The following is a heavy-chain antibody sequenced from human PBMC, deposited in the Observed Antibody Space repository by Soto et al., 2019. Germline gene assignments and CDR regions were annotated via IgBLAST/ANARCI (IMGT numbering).Heavy chain of an antibody. D-gene: IGHD2-21*02. J-gene: IGHJ4*02. CDR1: GGSISNHY. Sequence: PSETLSLTCTVSGGSISNHYWSWIRQPPGKGLEWIGEIHYSGSTTYNPSLKSRVTISADKSENQFSLRLSSVTAADTAVYYCVRRGCDSIFGSLDYWGQGTLVTGSS. V-gene: IGHV4-59*11. CDR2: IHYSGST. CDR3: VRRGCDSIFGSLDY.